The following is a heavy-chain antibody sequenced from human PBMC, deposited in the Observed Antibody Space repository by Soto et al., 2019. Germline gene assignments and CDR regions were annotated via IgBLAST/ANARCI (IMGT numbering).Heavy chain of an antibody. V-gene: IGHV4-34*01. CDR2: INHSGST. CDR1: GGSFSGYY. D-gene: IGHD4-4*01. CDR3: ARGASLRYSKHYYYYGMDV. Sequence: PSETLSLTCAVYGGSFSGYYWSWIRQPPGKGLEWIGEINHSGSTNYNPSLKSRVTISVDTSKNQFSLKLSSVTAADTAVYYCARGASLRYSKHYYYYGMDVWGQGTTVTVSS. J-gene: IGHJ6*02.